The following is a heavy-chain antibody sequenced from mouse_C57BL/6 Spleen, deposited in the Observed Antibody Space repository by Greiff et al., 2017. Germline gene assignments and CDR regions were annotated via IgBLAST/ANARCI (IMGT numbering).Heavy chain of an antibody. J-gene: IGHJ2*01. CDR3: ARGIYYGNYEYFDY. Sequence: EVQLQESGGGLVKPGGSLKLSCAASGFTFSSYTMSWVRQTPEKRLEWVATISGGGGNTYYPDSVKGRFTISRDNAKNTLYLQMSSLRSEDTALYYCARGIYYGNYEYFDYWGQGTTLTVSS. CDR2: ISGGGGNT. V-gene: IGHV5-9*01. CDR1: GFTFSSYT. D-gene: IGHD2-1*01.